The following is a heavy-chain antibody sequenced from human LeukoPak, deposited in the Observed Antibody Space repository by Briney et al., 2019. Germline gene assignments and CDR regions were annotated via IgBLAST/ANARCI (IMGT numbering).Heavy chain of an antibody. V-gene: IGHV5-10-1*01. D-gene: IGHD4-11*01. J-gene: IGHJ5*02. Sequence: GESLKISCKGSGYSFTSYWISWVRQMPGKGLEWMGRIDPSDSYTNYSPSFQGHVTISTDKSISTAFLQWSSLKASDTAMYYCARRGTTGEWFDPWGQGTPVTVSS. CDR3: ARRGTTGEWFDP. CDR1: GYSFTSYW. CDR2: IDPSDSYT.